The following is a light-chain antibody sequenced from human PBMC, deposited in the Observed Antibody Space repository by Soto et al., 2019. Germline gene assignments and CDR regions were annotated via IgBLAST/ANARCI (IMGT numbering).Light chain of an antibody. CDR2: AAS. CDR3: QQSYSTPLT. CDR1: QSISSY. Sequence: DIQMTQSPSSLSASVGDRVTITCRASQSISSYLNWYQQKPGKAPKLLIYAASSLQCGVPSRFSGSGSGTDFTLSISSLQPEDFVTYYCQQSYSTPLTVGGGTKVEIK. V-gene: IGKV1-39*01. J-gene: IGKJ4*01.